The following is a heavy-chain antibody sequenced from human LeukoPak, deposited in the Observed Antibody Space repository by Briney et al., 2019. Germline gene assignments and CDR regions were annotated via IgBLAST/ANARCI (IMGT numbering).Heavy chain of an antibody. J-gene: IGHJ4*02. V-gene: IGHV4-59*01. CDR2: IYYSGST. CDR1: GGSLSIFY. Sequence: LGNPSLPSPVSGGSLSIFYLRWVREPPREGLEWIGYIYYSGSTNYNPSLKSRVTISVDTSKNQFSLKLSSVTAADTAVYYCARVGAAAGTLFDYWGQGTLVTVSS. D-gene: IGHD6-13*01. CDR3: ARVGAAAGTLFDY.